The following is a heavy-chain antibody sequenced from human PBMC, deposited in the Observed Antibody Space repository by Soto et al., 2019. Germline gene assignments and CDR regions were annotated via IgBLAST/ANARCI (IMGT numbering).Heavy chain of an antibody. V-gene: IGHV1-8*01. CDR3: ARGVKYGAYSRWFDP. J-gene: IGHJ5*02. D-gene: IGHD4-17*01. CDR1: GYTFTSYD. CDR2: MNPNSGNT. Sequence: QVQLVQSGAEVKKPGASVKVSCKASGYTFTSYDINWVRQATGQGVEYLGWMNPNSGNTGYVQKFQGRGTMTRDTSISTAYMELSSLRSEDTAVYFCARGVKYGAYSRWFDPWGQGTLVTVSS.